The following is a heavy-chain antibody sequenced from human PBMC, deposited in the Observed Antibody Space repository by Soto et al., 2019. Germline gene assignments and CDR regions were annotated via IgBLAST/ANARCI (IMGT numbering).Heavy chain of an antibody. J-gene: IGHJ4*02. D-gene: IGHD6-6*01. V-gene: IGHV1-69*13. CDR1: GGTFSSYA. Sequence: GASLKVSCKASGGTFSSYAISWVRQAPGQGLEWMGGIIPIFGTANYAQKFQGRVTITADESTSTAYMELSSLRSEDTAVYYCARGYIEYSSSSGFDYWGQGTLVTVSS. CDR3: ARGYIEYSSSSGFDY. CDR2: IIPIFGTA.